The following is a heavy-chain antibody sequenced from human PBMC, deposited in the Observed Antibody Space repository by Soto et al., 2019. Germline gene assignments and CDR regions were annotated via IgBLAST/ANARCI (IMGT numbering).Heavy chain of an antibody. Sequence: GGSLRLSCAASGFTFSSYSMNWVRQAPGKGLEWVSSISSSSSYIYYADSVKGRFTISRDNAKNSLYLQMNSLRAEDTAVYYGAARHDYGDYEHYWGQGTLVTVSS. D-gene: IGHD4-17*01. CDR2: ISSSSSYI. V-gene: IGHV3-21*01. CDR3: AARHDYGDYEHY. J-gene: IGHJ4*02. CDR1: GFTFSSYS.